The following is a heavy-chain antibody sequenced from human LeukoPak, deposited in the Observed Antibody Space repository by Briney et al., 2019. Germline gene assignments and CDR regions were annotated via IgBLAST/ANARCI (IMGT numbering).Heavy chain of an antibody. D-gene: IGHD3-22*01. J-gene: IGHJ5*02. CDR3: ARGSVYYDSSGLPIMS. CDR2: INPNSGGT. CDR1: GYTFTGYY. Sequence: ASVKVSCKASGYTFTGYYMHWVRQAPGQGLEWMGRINPNSGGTNYAQKFQGRVTMTRDTSISTAYMELSRLRSDDTAVYYCARGSVYYDSSGLPIMSWGQGTLVTVSS. V-gene: IGHV1-2*06.